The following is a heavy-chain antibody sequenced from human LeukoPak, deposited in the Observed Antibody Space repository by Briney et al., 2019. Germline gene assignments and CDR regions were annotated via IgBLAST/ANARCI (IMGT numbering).Heavy chain of an antibody. CDR3: ARDHKYQLLFGMDV. Sequence: PGGSLRLSCAASGFTFSSYAMHWVRQAPGKGLEWVAIISYDGSNNYYADSVKGRFTISRDNSKNTLYLQMNSLRPEDTAVYYCARDHKYQLLFGMDVWGKGTTVTVSS. V-gene: IGHV3-30*04. CDR2: ISYDGSNN. CDR1: GFTFSSYA. J-gene: IGHJ6*03. D-gene: IGHD2-2*01.